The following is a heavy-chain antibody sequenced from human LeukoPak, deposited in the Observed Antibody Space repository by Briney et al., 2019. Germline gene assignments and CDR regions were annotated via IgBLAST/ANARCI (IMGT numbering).Heavy chain of an antibody. CDR1: GGSISSSSYY. CDR3: ARTMQWLADY. CDR2: IYYSGST. D-gene: IGHD6-19*01. J-gene: IGHJ4*02. Sequence: PSETLSLTCTVSGGSISSSSYYWGWIRQPPGKGLEWIGSIYYSGSTYYNPSLKSRVTISVDTSKNQFSLKLSSVTAADTAVYYCARTMQWLADYWGQGTLVTVSS. V-gene: IGHV4-39*01.